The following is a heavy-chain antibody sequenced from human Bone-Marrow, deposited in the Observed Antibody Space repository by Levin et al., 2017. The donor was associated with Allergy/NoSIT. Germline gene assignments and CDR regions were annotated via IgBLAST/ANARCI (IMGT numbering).Heavy chain of an antibody. CDR1: GFSLSTSGVG. D-gene: IGHD4-17*01. J-gene: IGHJ4*02. CDR3: ARHYVKATRRFDY. CDR2: IYWDDAK. V-gene: IGHV2-5*02. Sequence: SGPTLVKPTQTLTLTCTFSGFSLSTSGVGVGWIRQPPGKTLEWLALIYWDDAKRYSPSLSSRLAITRDTSKNQVILTLTNVDPVDTATYYGARHYVKATRRFDYWGQGTLVTVSS.